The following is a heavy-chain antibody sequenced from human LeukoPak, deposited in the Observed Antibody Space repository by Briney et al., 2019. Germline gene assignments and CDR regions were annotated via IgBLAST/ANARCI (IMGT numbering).Heavy chain of an antibody. V-gene: IGHV1-2*02. CDR3: ARLSGIAAAVGY. Sequence: ASVKVSCKASGYTFTGYYMHWVRQAPGQGLEWMGWINPNSGGTNYAQKFQGRVTMTRDTSISTAYMELSRLRSDDTAVYYCARLSGIAAAVGYSGQGTLVTVSS. J-gene: IGHJ4*02. CDR2: INPNSGGT. D-gene: IGHD6-13*01. CDR1: GYTFTGYY.